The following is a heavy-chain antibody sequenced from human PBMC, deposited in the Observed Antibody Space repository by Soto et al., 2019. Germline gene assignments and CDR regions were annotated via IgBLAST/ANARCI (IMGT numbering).Heavy chain of an antibody. D-gene: IGHD3-10*01. V-gene: IGHV3-33*01. CDR1: GFTFSSYG. J-gene: IGHJ6*02. CDR2: IWYDGSNK. Sequence: PGGSLRLSCAASGFTFSSYGMHWVRQAPGKGLEWVAVIWYDGSNKYYADSVKGRFTISRDNSKNTLYLQMNSLRAEDTAVYYCARDYVGRASGSYLTDPYYYYGMDVWGQGTTVTVSS. CDR3: ARDYVGRASGSYLTDPYYYYGMDV.